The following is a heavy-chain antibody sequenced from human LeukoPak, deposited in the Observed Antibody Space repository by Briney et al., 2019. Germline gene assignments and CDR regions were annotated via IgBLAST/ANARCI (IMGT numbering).Heavy chain of an antibody. CDR2: ISAYNGNT. V-gene: IGHV1-18*01. D-gene: IGHD6-19*01. Sequence: ASVKVSCKASGYTFTSYGISWVRQAPGQGLEWMGWISAYNGNTNYAQKLQGRVTMTTDTSTSTAYMELRSLRSGDTAVYYCARDRDSSGWYDAFDIWGQGTMVTVSS. CDR3: ARDRDSSGWYDAFDI. J-gene: IGHJ3*02. CDR1: GYTFTSYG.